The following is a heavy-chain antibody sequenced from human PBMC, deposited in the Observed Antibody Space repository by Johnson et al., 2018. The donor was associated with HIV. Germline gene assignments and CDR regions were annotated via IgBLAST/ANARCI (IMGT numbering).Heavy chain of an antibody. D-gene: IGHD3-9*01. CDR1: GFTFSSYA. J-gene: IGHJ3*02. Sequence: QVQLVESGGGVVRPGGSLRLSCAASGFTFSSYAMHWVRQAPGKGLEWVAVISYDGSNKYYADSVKGRFTISRDNSKNTLYLQMNSLRAEDTAVYYCARDRYPRRYFDWLFDAFDIWGQGIMVTVSS. CDR2: ISYDGSNK. CDR3: ARDRYPRRYFDWLFDAFDI. V-gene: IGHV3-30*04.